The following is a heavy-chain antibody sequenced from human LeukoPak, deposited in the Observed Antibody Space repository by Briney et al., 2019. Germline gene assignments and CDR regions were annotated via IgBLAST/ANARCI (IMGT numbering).Heavy chain of an antibody. D-gene: IGHD3-16*02. V-gene: IGHV1-2*02. J-gene: IGHJ6*03. CDR2: INPNSGGT. Sequence: GASVTVSFKASGYTFTGYYMHWVRQAPGQGLEWMGWINPNSGGTNYAQKFQGRVTMTRDTSISTAYMELSRLRSDDTAVYYCARVFGGVIFGYYYMDVWGKGTTVTVSS. CDR3: ARVFGGVIFGYYYMDV. CDR1: GYTFTGYY.